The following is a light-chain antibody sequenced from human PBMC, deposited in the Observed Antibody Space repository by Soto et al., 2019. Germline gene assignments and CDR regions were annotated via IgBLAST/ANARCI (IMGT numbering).Light chain of an antibody. CDR3: QQRSQWPPMT. V-gene: IGKV3-11*01. CDR2: DAS. J-gene: IGKJ5*01. CDR1: QSISTY. Sequence: EILLTQSPVTLSLSPGQRATLSCRASQSISTYLAWYQVKPGQAPRLLIYDASSRATGVPARFSGSGSGTDFSLTIGSLEPEDVAVYYCQQRSQWPPMTFGQGTRLEMK.